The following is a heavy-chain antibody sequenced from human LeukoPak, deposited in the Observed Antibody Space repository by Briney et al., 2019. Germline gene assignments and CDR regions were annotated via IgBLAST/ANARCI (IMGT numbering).Heavy chain of an antibody. V-gene: IGHV3-64*01. J-gene: IGHJ4*02. CDR2: ISSDGDRT. CDR1: GFTFSSYA. Sequence: GGSLRLSCAASGFTFSSYAMHWVRQAPGKGLEFVSGISSDGDRTYYVSSVRGRFIISRDNSKNTLDLQMGSLRGDDMAVHYCARGGRSGSHDKFDYWGQGTLVTVSS. D-gene: IGHD1-26*01. CDR3: ARGGRSGSHDKFDY.